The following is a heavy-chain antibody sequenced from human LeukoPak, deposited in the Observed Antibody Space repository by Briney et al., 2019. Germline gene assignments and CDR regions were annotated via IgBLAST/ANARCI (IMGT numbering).Heavy chain of an antibody. CDR2: INPNSGGT. V-gene: IGHV1-2*02. J-gene: IGHJ4*02. Sequence: ASVKASCKASGYTFTGYYMHWVRQAPGQGLEWMGWINPNSGGTNYAQKFQGRVTMTRDTSISTAYMELSRLRSDDTAVYYCARDLFLDFWSGSYDYWGQGTLVTVSS. CDR1: GYTFTGYY. CDR3: ARDLFLDFWSGSYDY. D-gene: IGHD3-3*01.